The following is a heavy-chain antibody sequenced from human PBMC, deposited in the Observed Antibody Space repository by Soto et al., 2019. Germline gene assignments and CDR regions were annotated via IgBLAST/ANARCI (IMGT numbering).Heavy chain of an antibody. Sequence: QVQLQESGPGLVKPSETLSLTCTVSGASISNAYWSWIRQAAGKRLEWSGRIHSSGTFNYNPSLKSRVSISRDTSKNQISLKLSSVTAADTAVYYCVRDNIVSKCYGMDGWGQGTTVSVSS. CDR2: IHSSGTF. CDR3: VRDNIVSKCYGMDG. V-gene: IGHV4-4*07. J-gene: IGHJ6*02. CDR1: GASISNAY. D-gene: IGHD5-12*01.